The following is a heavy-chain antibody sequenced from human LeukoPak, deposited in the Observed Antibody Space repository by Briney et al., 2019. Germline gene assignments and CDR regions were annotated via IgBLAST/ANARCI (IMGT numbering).Heavy chain of an antibody. V-gene: IGHV3-48*04. CDR2: ISSSSSTI. Sequence: PGGSLRLSCAASGFTFSSYSMNWVRQAPGKGLEWVSYISSSSSTIYYADSVKGRFTISRDNAKNSLYLQMNSLRAEDTAVYYCARDVLGQQLVPDAFDIWGQGTMVTVSS. D-gene: IGHD6-13*01. J-gene: IGHJ3*02. CDR3: ARDVLGQQLVPDAFDI. CDR1: GFTFSSYS.